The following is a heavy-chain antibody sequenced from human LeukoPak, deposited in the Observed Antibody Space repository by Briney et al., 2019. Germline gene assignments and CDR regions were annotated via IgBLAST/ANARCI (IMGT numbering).Heavy chain of an antibody. D-gene: IGHD2-15*01. V-gene: IGHV4-34*01. CDR3: ARDSQYCSGGSCYGWFDP. J-gene: IGHJ5*02. CDR2: SNHSGST. Sequence: PSETLSLTCAGYGGSFSGYYWSGIRQPPGKGRDGIGESNHSGSTNYNPSLKSRVNISVDTSKIQSSLKLSSVTAADTAVYYCARDSQYCSGGSCYGWFDPWGQGTLVTVSS. CDR1: GGSFSGYY.